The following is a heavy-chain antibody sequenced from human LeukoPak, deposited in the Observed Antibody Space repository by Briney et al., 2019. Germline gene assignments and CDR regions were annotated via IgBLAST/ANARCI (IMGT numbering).Heavy chain of an antibody. D-gene: IGHD6-13*01. V-gene: IGHV3-11*03. CDR2: ISDSSGYT. J-gene: IGHJ4*02. CDR3: ARTAIAAGGLDY. CDR1: GFTVSSNY. Sequence: GGSLRLSCVASGFTVSSNYMSWVRQAPGKGLEWVSYISDSSGYTNYADSVKGRFTISRDNTKNSLYLQMNSLRAEDTAVYYCARTAIAAGGLDYWGQGALITVSS.